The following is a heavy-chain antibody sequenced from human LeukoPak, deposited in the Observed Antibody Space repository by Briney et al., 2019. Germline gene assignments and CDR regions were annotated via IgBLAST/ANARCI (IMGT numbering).Heavy chain of an antibody. V-gene: IGHV4-34*01. Sequence: SETLSLTCAVYGGSFSGYSWNWIRQPPGKGLEWIGEINHSGSTSHNPSLKRRVTISVDTSKNQISLKLSSVTAADTAVYYCARETNYYFDYWGQGNLVTVSS. CDR3: ARETNYYFDY. J-gene: IGHJ4*02. D-gene: IGHD2-8*01. CDR1: GGSFSGYS. CDR2: INHSGST.